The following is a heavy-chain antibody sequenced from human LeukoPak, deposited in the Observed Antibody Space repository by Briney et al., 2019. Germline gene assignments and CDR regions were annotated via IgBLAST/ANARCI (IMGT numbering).Heavy chain of an antibody. CDR1: GGSISSSSYY. V-gene: IGHV4-39*07. J-gene: IGHJ3*02. Sequence: SETLSLTCTVSGGSISSSSYYWGWVRQPPGKGLEWIGSIYYSGTTYYTPSLKSRVTISVDTSKNQFSLKLSSVTAADTAVYYCARDPAGTWPFDIWGQGTMVTVSS. CDR2: IYYSGTT. CDR3: ARDPAGTWPFDI. D-gene: IGHD6-13*01.